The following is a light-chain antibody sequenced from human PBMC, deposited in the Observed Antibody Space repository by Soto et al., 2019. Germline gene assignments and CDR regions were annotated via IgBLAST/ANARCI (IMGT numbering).Light chain of an antibody. CDR1: SSDVGGYDY. Sequence: QSALTQPASVSGSPGQSITISCTGSSSDVGGYDYVSWYQQHPGKAPKLMIYEVNNRPSGVSNRFSGSKSGNTASLTISGLQGEDDADYYCSSYTSISSWVFGGGTKLTVL. V-gene: IGLV2-14*01. J-gene: IGLJ3*02. CDR3: SSYTSISSWV. CDR2: EVN.